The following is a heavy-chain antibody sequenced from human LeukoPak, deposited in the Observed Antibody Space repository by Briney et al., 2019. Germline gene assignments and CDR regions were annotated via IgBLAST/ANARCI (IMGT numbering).Heavy chain of an antibody. CDR3: ARVGGLGSYFSYRFDP. Sequence: GGSLRLSCAASGFTVSSNYMSWVRQAPGKGLEWVSVIYSGGSTYYADSVKGRFTISRDNSKNTLYLQMNSLRAEDTAVYYCARVGGLGSYFSYRFDPWGQGTLVTVSS. CDR2: IYSGGST. J-gene: IGHJ5*02. D-gene: IGHD3-10*01. CDR1: GFTVSSNY. V-gene: IGHV3-66*01.